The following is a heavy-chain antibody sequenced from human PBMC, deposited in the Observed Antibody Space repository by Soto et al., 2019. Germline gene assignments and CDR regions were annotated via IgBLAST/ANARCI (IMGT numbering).Heavy chain of an antibody. CDR2: IYPGDSDT. V-gene: IGHV5-51*01. J-gene: IGHJ6*02. CDR1: GYSFTNYW. Sequence: GESLKISCKGFGYSFTNYWIGWVRQMPGKGLEWMGIIYPGDSDTRYSPSFQGQVTISVDRSISTAYLKWSSLKASDTAMYYCARPWNSYFYGMDVWGQGTMVTFS. D-gene: IGHD1-1*01. CDR3: ARPWNSYFYGMDV.